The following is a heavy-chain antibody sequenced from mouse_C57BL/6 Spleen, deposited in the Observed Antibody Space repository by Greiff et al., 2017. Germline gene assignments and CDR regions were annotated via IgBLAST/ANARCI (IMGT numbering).Heavy chain of an antibody. CDR3: YYYGPAVDF. CDR1: GYSFTDYN. V-gene: IGHV1-39*01. CDR2: INPNYGTT. J-gene: IGHJ1*03. Sequence: VQLQQSGPELVKPGASVKISCKASGYSFTDYNMNWVKQSNGKSLEWIGVINPNYGTTRYNQKFKGKATLTVDQSSSTAYMQLNSVTSEDSSVSYCYYYGPAVDFWGTGTTLTVSS. D-gene: IGHD1-1*02.